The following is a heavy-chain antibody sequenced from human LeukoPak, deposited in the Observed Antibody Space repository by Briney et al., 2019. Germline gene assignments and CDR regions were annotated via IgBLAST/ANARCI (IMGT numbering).Heavy chain of an antibody. V-gene: IGHV1-69*13. CDR2: IIPIFGTA. D-gene: IGHD4-17*01. Sequence: SVKVSCKASGGTFSSYAISWVRQAPGQGLEWMGEIIPIFGTANYAQKFQGRVTITADESTSTAYMELSSLRSEDTAVYYCARDLGMTTAMGRYGMDVWGKGTTVTVSS. J-gene: IGHJ6*04. CDR3: ARDLGMTTAMGRYGMDV. CDR1: GGTFSSYA.